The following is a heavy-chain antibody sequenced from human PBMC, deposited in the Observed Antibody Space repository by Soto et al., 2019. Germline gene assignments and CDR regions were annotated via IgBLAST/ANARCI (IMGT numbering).Heavy chain of an antibody. CDR2: IYHAGSP. V-gene: IGHV4-4*02. Sequence: HLQESGPGLVKPSGTLSLTCDVSGGSISSSSWWTRVRQSPGKGLEWIGEIYHAGSPNYNPSFQSRVTILADKSKNHFSLRLTSVTAADTAIYYCARGLSFRGDFDVWGQGTTVTVSS. D-gene: IGHD2-21*02. J-gene: IGHJ3*01. CDR3: ARGLSFRGDFDV. CDR1: GGSISSSSW.